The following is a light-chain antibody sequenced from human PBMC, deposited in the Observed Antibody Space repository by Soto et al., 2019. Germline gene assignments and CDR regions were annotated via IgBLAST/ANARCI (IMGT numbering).Light chain of an antibody. CDR2: GAS. J-gene: IGKJ4*01. V-gene: IGKV3-15*01. CDR1: QSVSST. CDR3: QQYTNWPLT. Sequence: EIVMAQSPATLSVSPGERATLSCRASQSVSSTLAWYQQKPGQAPWLLIYGASTRATGVPARFSGSGSGTEFALTTSSLQSEDFAVDYCQQYTNWPLTFGGGTKVEI.